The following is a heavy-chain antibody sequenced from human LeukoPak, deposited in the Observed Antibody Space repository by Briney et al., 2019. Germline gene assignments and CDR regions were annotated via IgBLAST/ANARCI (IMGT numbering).Heavy chain of an antibody. Sequence: SETLSLTCTVSGGSISSYYWSWIRQPPGKGLEWIGYIYYSGSTNYNPSLKSRVTISVDTSKNQFPLKLSSVTAADTAVYYCARGEYSSSFWFDPWGQGTLVTVSS. CDR2: IYYSGST. D-gene: IGHD6-6*01. J-gene: IGHJ5*02. V-gene: IGHV4-59*01. CDR3: ARGEYSSSFWFDP. CDR1: GGSISSYY.